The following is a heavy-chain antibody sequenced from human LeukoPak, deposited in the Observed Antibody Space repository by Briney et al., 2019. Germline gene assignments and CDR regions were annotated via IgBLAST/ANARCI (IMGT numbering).Heavy chain of an antibody. Sequence: PGGSLRLSCAASGFTFSSYSMNWVRQAPGKGLEWVSSISSSSSYIYYADSVKGRFTISRDNAKNSLYLQMNSLRAEDTAVYYCARSLPFTSFDAFDIWGQGTMVTVSS. J-gene: IGHJ3*02. CDR2: ISSSSSYI. V-gene: IGHV3-21*01. CDR3: ARSLPFTSFDAFDI. D-gene: IGHD2/OR15-2a*01. CDR1: GFTFSSYS.